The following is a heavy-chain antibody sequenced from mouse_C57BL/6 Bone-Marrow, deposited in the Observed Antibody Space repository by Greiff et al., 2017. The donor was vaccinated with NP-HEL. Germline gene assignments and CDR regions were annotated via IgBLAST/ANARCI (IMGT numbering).Heavy chain of an antibody. CDR3: TRDYYGGRPLDY. Sequence: QVQLKESGAELVRPGASVTLSCKASGYTFTDYEMHWVKQTPVHGLEWIGAIDPETGGTAYNQKFKGKAILTADKSSSTAYMELRSLTSEDSAVYYCTRDYYGGRPLDYWGQGTTVTVSS. V-gene: IGHV1-15*01. CDR1: GYTFTDYE. CDR2: IDPETGGT. J-gene: IGHJ2*01. D-gene: IGHD1-1*01.